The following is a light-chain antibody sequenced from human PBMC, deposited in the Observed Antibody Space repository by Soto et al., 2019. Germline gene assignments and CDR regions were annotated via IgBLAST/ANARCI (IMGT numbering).Light chain of an antibody. V-gene: IGKV1-33*01. CDR1: QNINNY. CDR2: DAS. CDR3: QQYENIPT. J-gene: IGKJ5*01. Sequence: DIHMTQSPSSLSASVGDRVTITCQASQNINNYLNWYQQKPGRAPKILIYDASNLEAGVPSRLRGSGSGTDFTSTISSLKPEDIATYYCQQYENIPTFGHGTRLEIK.